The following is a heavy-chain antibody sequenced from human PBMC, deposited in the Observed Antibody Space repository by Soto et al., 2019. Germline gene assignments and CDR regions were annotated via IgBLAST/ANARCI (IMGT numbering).Heavy chain of an antibody. D-gene: IGHD3-16*01. CDR2: ISDDGSRT. CDR1: GFSFSTFE. CDR3: VKGGSLDF. V-gene: IGHV3-23*01. Sequence: EVQLLESGGGLVQPGGSLRLSCAASGFSFSTFEMSWVRQAPGRGLEWVSFISDDGSRTYYADAVKGRFTISRDNSKHSLYLQMSSLTAEDTAVYACVKGGSLDFWGQGTLVTVSS. J-gene: IGHJ4*02.